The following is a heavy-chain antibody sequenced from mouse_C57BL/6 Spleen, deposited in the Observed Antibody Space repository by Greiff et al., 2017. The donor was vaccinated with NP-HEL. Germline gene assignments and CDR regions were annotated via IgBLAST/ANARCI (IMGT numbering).Heavy chain of an antibody. D-gene: IGHD3-1*01. J-gene: IGHJ4*01. CDR2: IWSGGST. V-gene: IGHV2-4*01. CDR3: AKIRGYAMDY. CDR1: GFSFTSYG. Sequence: VQVVESGPGLVQPSQSLSITCTVSGFSFTSYGVRWVRQPPGKGLEWLGVIWSGGSTDYNAAFISRLSISTDNSKSQVFFKMNSLQADDTAIYYCAKIRGYAMDYWGKGTSVTVST.